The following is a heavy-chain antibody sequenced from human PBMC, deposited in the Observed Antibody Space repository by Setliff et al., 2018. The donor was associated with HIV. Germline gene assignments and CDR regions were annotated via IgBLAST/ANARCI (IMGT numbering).Heavy chain of an antibody. Sequence: ASVKVSCKDSGYSFARYGLSWVRQAPGQGLEWMGWISGFNGNTKYAQSFQDRVAMTTETATSSAYMEMRSLRSDYTAVYFCARVPYRSAWFSGGHDAFDIWCQGTMVTVSS. D-gene: IGHD6-19*01. CDR1: GYSFARYG. CDR2: ISGFNGNT. CDR3: ARVPYRSAWFSGGHDAFDI. J-gene: IGHJ3*02. V-gene: IGHV1-18*01.